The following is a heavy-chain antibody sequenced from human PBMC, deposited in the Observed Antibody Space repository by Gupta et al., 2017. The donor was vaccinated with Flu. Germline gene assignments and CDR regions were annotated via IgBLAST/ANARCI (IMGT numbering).Heavy chain of an antibody. J-gene: IGHJ3*02. Sequence: DRGTTNFNPSLKSRVTISVDLSRNQFSLMLNSVTAADAAFYYCAKVGYCSSPGCLRSSVFDIWCQGTTVTVSS. CDR3: AKVGYCSSPGCLRSSVFDI. V-gene: IGHV4-59*01. D-gene: IGHD2-2*01. CDR2: DRGTT.